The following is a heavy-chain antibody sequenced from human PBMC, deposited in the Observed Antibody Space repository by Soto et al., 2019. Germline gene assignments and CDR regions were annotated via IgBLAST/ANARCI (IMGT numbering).Heavy chain of an antibody. CDR2: ISSSSSTI. CDR1: GFTFSTYS. D-gene: IGHD3-22*01. Sequence: GGSLRLSCAASGFTFSTYSMNWVRQAPGKGLEWVSYISSSSSTIYYADSVKGRFTISRDNAKNSLYLQMNSLRDEDTAVYYCAREGFYDSSGLDAFDIWGQGTMVTVSS. CDR3: AREGFYDSSGLDAFDI. V-gene: IGHV3-48*02. J-gene: IGHJ3*02.